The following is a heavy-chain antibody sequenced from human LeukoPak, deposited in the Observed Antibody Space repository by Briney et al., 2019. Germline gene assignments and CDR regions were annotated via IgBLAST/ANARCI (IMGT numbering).Heavy chain of an antibody. J-gene: IGHJ5*02. CDR1: GFTFTRYD. CDR2: ISASGGET. D-gene: IGHD1-1*01. Sequence: GGSLRLSCVSSGSGFTFTRYDMSWVRQAPGKGLQWVATISASGGETNYADSVKGRFTISRDNSNYILYLQMNSLTDADTAVYYCANRGTTGSWGQGTLVAVSS. CDR3: ANRGTTGS. V-gene: IGHV3-23*01.